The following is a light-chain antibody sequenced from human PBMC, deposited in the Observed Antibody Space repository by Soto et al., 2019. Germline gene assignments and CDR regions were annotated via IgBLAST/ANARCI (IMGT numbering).Light chain of an antibody. CDR1: QSVSSN. CDR2: GAS. Sequence: EIVMTQSPATLSVSPGERATLSCRASQSVSSNLAWYQQKPGQAPRLLIYGASTRATGIPARFSGSWSGTEFTLTISSLQSEDFAVYYCQQYNNWTTFGQGTKVDIK. CDR3: QQYNNWTT. V-gene: IGKV3-15*01. J-gene: IGKJ1*01.